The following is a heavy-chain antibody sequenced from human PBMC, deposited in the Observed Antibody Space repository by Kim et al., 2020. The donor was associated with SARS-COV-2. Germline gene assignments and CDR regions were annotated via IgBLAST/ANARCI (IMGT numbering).Heavy chain of an antibody. CDR1: GFTFTTYW. V-gene: IGHV3-7*01. J-gene: IGHJ5*02. CDR2: INRYGRGI. CDR3: ARDKPSYGSGSVFDA. Sequence: GGSLRLSCTVSGFTFTTYWMGWVRQAPGKGLEWVANINRYGRGISYPDAVKGRFTISRDNAKNSLYLQMNSLRAEDTAVYYCARDKPSYGSGSVFDAWGQGTPVTVSS. D-gene: IGHD3-10*01.